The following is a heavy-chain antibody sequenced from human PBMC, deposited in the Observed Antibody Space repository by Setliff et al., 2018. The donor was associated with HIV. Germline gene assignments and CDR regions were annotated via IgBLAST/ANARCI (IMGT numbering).Heavy chain of an antibody. Sequence: SETLSLTCAVYGGSLTGYFWTWIRQSPGKGLEWVGQVKRDGGAHYNPSLRSRVTISVDTSKNQFSLKLTSMTAADTAVYYCARGWVRGPIISPGTYFSYGLDVWGQGTPVTVSS. D-gene: IGHD3-10*01. CDR1: GGSLTGYF. J-gene: IGHJ6*02. CDR3: ARGWVRGPIISPGTYFSYGLDV. CDR2: VKRDGGA. V-gene: IGHV4-34*01.